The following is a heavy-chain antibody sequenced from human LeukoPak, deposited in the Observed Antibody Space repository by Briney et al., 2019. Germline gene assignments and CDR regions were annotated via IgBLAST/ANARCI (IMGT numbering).Heavy chain of an antibody. Sequence: GGSLRLSCTASGFPFSSYAMHWVRLAPGKGLEWVALISYDGNNKYYADSVKGRFTISRDNSKNTLYLQMNSLRAEGTAVYYCARARYCSSISCREAFDIWGQGTMVTVSS. CDR1: GFPFSSYA. J-gene: IGHJ3*02. D-gene: IGHD2-2*01. V-gene: IGHV3-30-3*01. CDR3: ARARYCSSISCREAFDI. CDR2: ISYDGNNK.